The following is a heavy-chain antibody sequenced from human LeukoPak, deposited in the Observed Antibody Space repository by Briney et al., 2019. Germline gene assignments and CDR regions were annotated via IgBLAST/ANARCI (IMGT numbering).Heavy chain of an antibody. V-gene: IGHV3-30*02. J-gene: IGHJ4*02. D-gene: IGHD5-18*01. Sequence: PGGSLRLSCAASGFIFSSYRMHWVRQAPGKGLEGVAFIRYDGSNKYYADSVKGRFTISRDNSKNTLYLQMNSLRAEDTAVYYCAKEGAKDRDTAMGAYYFDYWGQGTLVTVSS. CDR2: IRYDGSNK. CDR1: GFIFSSYR. CDR3: AKEGAKDRDTAMGAYYFDY.